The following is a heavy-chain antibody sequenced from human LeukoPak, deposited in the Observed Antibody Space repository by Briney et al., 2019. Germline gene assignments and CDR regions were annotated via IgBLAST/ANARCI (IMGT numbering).Heavy chain of an antibody. D-gene: IGHD3-22*01. Sequence: GGSLRLSCAASGFIFNNYGLIWVRQAPGKGLEWVSAISNDGGGTNYADFVKGRFTISRDNSKNTLFLQMNSLRAEDTALYYCAKGSSGYFVDLWGQGTLITVSS. J-gene: IGHJ5*02. V-gene: IGHV3-23*01. CDR1: GFIFNNYG. CDR2: ISNDGGGT. CDR3: AKGSSGYFVDL.